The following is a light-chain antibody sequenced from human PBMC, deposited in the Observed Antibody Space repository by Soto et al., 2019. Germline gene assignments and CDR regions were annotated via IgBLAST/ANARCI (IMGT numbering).Light chain of an antibody. Sequence: NFMLIQPHSVSESPGKTVTISCTGSSGSIASNYVQWYQQRPGSAPTTVIYADNQRPSGVPDRFSGSIDSSSNSASLTISGLKTEDEADYYCQSYDSSTVVFGGGTKVTVL. CDR3: QSYDSSTVV. CDR2: ADN. V-gene: IGLV6-57*02. J-gene: IGLJ2*01. CDR1: SGSIASNY.